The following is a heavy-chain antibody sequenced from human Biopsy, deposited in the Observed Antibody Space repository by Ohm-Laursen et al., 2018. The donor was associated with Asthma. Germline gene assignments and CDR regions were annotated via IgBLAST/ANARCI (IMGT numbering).Heavy chain of an antibody. V-gene: IGHV4-30-2*01. J-gene: IGHJ4*02. CDR3: ARVKDGYNFGY. CDR1: GGSISSGGYS. D-gene: IGHD5-24*01. CDR2: IYHSGST. Sequence: TLSLTCSVSGGSISSGGYSWSWIRQPPGKGLELIGYIYHSGSTYYNPSLKSRVTISVDRSKNQFSLKLSSVTAADTAVYYCARVKDGYNFGYWGQGTLVTVSS.